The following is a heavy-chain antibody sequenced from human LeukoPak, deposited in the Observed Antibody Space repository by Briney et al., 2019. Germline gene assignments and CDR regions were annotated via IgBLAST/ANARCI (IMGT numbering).Heavy chain of an antibody. Sequence: PSETLSLTCTVSGGSISSYYWSWIRQPAGKGLEWIGRIYTSESTNYNPSLKSQVTMSVDTSKNQFSLKVTSVTAADTAVYFCAREHSSSSSRDFDYWGQGTLVTVSS. J-gene: IGHJ4*02. CDR3: AREHSSSSSRDFDY. CDR2: IYTSEST. V-gene: IGHV4-4*07. CDR1: GGSISSYY. D-gene: IGHD6-6*01.